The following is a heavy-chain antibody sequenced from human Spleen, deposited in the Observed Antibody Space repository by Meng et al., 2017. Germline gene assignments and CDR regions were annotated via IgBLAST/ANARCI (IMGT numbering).Heavy chain of an antibody. CDR1: GGSFSGYY. CDR3: AREPNYGDYGGGFDY. J-gene: IGHJ4*02. D-gene: IGHD4-17*01. V-gene: IGHV4-34*01. CDR2: INHSGST. Sequence: AQVPQWGAGLLKPSETLSLTCAVYGGSFSGYYWSWIRQPPGKGLEWIGEINHSGSTNYNPSLKSRVTISVDTSKNQFSLKLSSVTAADTAVYYCAREPNYGDYGGGFDYWGQGTLVTVSS.